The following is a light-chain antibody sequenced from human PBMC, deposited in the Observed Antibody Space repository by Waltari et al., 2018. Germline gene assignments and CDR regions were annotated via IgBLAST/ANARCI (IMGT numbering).Light chain of an antibody. CDR2: KAN. Sequence: QTVVTQAPSLSVSPGGTVTRTCALRSGSISTTSYSTWYRQTPGQAPRTLVYKANARSSGVPGLFSASILGNTAALTITGAQADDESDYYCALYMGSGIWVFGGGTRLTVL. CDR3: ALYMGSGIWV. CDR1: SGSISTTSY. J-gene: IGLJ3*02. V-gene: IGLV8-61*01.